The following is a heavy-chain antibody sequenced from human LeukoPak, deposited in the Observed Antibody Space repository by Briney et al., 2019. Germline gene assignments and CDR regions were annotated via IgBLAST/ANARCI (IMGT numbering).Heavy chain of an antibody. J-gene: IGHJ4*02. D-gene: IGHD2-2*01. CDR2: ISGSGGST. CDR3: ARGRQYQLLSFFDY. V-gene: IGHV3-23*01. CDR1: GFTFSSYA. Sequence: GGSLRLSCAASGFTFSSYAMSWVRQAPGKGLEWVSAISGSGGSTYYADSVKGRFTISRDNAKNSLYLQMNSLRAEDTALYYCARGRQYQLLSFFDYWGQGTLVTVSS.